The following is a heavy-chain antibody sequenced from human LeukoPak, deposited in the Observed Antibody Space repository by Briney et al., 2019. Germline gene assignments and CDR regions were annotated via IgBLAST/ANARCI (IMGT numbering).Heavy chain of an antibody. Sequence: ASVKVSCKASGYAFSNYGISWVRQAPGQGLEWMVWISTYNGNTNYAQRLQGRVTISTDTSTRTAYMELRSLRSDDTAVYFCASGTSYSSGWQYWGQGTLVTVSS. V-gene: IGHV1-18*01. CDR2: ISTYNGNT. CDR1: GYAFSNYG. J-gene: IGHJ4*02. D-gene: IGHD6-19*01. CDR3: ASGTSYSSGWQY.